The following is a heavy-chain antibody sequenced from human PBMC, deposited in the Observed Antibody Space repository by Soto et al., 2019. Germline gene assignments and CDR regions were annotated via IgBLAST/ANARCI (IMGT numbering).Heavy chain of an antibody. V-gene: IGHV1-69*06. D-gene: IGHD3-10*01. CDR1: GGTFSSYA. CDR2: IIPIFGTA. J-gene: IGHJ6*02. Sequence: QVQLVQSGAEVKKPGSSVKVSCKASGGTFSSYAISWVRQALGQGLEWMGGIIPIFGTANYAQKFQGRVTITADKSTSTAYMELSSLRAEDTAVYYCARATAGGVTSITMVRGAEYYYGMDVWGQGTTVTVSS. CDR3: ARATAGGVTSITMVRGAEYYYGMDV.